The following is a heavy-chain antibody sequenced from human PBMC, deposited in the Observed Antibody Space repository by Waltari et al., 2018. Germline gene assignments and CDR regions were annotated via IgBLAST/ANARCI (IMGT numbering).Heavy chain of an antibody. D-gene: IGHD3-10*01. CDR2: ICPGDSET. Sequence: EVQLRQSGAEVKKPGESVKISCEGSGYSVSYDWIGWVRQRPGKGLEWVGVICPGDSETRYNPSFQDQVTISVDESINTAFLQWNSLKASDSGRYYCARGVGAYWYFDLWGPGTLVTVSS. CDR3: ARGVGAYWYFDL. J-gene: IGHJ2*01. V-gene: IGHV5-51*01. CDR1: GYSVSYDW.